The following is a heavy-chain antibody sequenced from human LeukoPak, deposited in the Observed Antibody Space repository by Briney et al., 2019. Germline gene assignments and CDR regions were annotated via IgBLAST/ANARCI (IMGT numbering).Heavy chain of an antibody. CDR3: ARESGAFSPFGF. CDR2: VHLSGAS. V-gene: IGHV4-4*02. CDR1: GGSILSTNW. Sequence: SETLSLTCAVSGGSILSTNWWSLVRQPPGKGLEWIGEVHLSGASNYNPSLKSRVSMSIDKSRNHLSLELTSVTAADTAIYYCARESGAFSPFGFWGQGTLVTVSS. J-gene: IGHJ4*02. D-gene: IGHD1-26*01.